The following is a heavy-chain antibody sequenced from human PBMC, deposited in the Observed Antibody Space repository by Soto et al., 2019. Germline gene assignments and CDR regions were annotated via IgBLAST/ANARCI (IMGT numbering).Heavy chain of an antibody. CDR1: GFTFSSYW. CDR2: INSDGSST. D-gene: IGHD1-26*01. Sequence: EVQLVESGGGLVQPGGSLRLSCAASGFTFSSYWMHWVRQAPGKGLVWVSRINSDGSSTSSADSVKGRFTISRDNAKTTLYLQMHSLRAEDTAVYYCARAGAWKLPFDDRGPGTLVTFSS. V-gene: IGHV3-74*01. CDR3: ARAGAWKLPFDD. J-gene: IGHJ4*02.